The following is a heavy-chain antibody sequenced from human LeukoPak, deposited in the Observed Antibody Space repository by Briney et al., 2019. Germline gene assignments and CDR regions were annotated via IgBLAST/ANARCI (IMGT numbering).Heavy chain of an antibody. V-gene: IGHV1-69*13. CDR3: ARRSGGSYLRPMIYYFDY. J-gene: IGHJ4*02. CDR1: GVTFSSYA. CDR2: IIPIFGTA. Sequence: ASVKVSCKASGVTFSSYAISWVRQAPRQGLEWMGGIIPIFGTANYAQKFQGRVTITADESTSTAYMELSSLRSEDTAVYYCARRSGGSYLRPMIYYFDYWGQGTLVTVSS. D-gene: IGHD1-26*01.